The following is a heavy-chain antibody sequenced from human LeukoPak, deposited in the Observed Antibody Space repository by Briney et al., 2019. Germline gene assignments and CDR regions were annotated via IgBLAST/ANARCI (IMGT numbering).Heavy chain of an antibody. J-gene: IGHJ4*02. CDR3: AKGGYHYFDS. Sequence: GGSLRLSCAASGFTFSDYAMSWVRQAPGKGLEWVSAISASADNTYYADSVKGRFTISRDNSKNTLFLQMNSLRAEETAVYYCAKGGYHYFDSWGQGTLVTVSS. CDR1: GFTFSDYA. V-gene: IGHV3-23*01. CDR2: ISASADNT. D-gene: IGHD5-12*01.